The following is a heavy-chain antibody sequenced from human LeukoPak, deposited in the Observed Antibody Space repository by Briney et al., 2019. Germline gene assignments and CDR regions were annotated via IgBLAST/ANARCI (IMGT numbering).Heavy chain of an antibody. D-gene: IGHD3-22*01. J-gene: IGHJ3*02. CDR3: ARDPPGYYYDSSGYYLGSNIQTKHDAFDI. CDR1: GGSINSSNYY. V-gene: IGHV4-39*02. CDR2: IYYSGKT. Sequence: PSETLSLTCIVSGGSINSSNYYWGWIRQPPGKGLEWIGSIYYSGKTYYNPSLKSRVTISADTSKNQFSLKLSSVTAADTAVYYCARDPPGYYYDSSGYYLGSNIQTKHDAFDIWGQGTMVTVSS.